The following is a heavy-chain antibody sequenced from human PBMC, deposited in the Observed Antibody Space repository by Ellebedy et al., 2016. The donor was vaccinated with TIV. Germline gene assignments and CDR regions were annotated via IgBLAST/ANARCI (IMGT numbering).Heavy chain of an antibody. CDR3: SRGWSTPDS. CDR1: GFTFSNYN. J-gene: IGHJ5*01. D-gene: IGHD2-15*01. V-gene: IGHV3-21*03. Sequence: GESLKISCVASGFTFSNYNMNWVRQSPGKGLEWVSSIRSTGSNKYYAESVKGRFTISRDNAQDTLFLQMNSLRAEDTAVNFCSRGWSTPDSWGQGTLVIVSS. CDR2: IRSTGSNK.